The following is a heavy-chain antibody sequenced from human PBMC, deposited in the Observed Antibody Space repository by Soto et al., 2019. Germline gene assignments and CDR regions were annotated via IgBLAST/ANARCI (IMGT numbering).Heavy chain of an antibody. D-gene: IGHD6-13*01. Sequence: PGGSLRLSCAASGFTFSDYYMSWIRQAPGKGLERVSYISSSSSYTNYADSVKGRFTISRDNAKNSLYLQMNSLRAEDTAVYYCARVFELQLGLGDYWGQGTLVTVSS. J-gene: IGHJ4*02. CDR2: ISSSSSYT. CDR3: ARVFELQLGLGDY. V-gene: IGHV3-11*05. CDR1: GFTFSDYY.